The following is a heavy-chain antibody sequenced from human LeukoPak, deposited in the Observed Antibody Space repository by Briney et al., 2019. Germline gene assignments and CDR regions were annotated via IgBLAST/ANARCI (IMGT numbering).Heavy chain of an antibody. CDR3: ASTTGGAASGFYFDY. D-gene: IGHD1-1*01. J-gene: IGHJ4*02. CDR1: GFTFSSYA. CDR2: ISYDEDNN. Sequence: GGSLRLSCGASGFTFSSYAMHWVRQAPGKGLQWVAAISYDEDNNYHADSVRGRFTISRDNSKNTLYLQMNSLKSEDTAVYYCASTTGGAASGFYFDYWGQGTQVTVSS. V-gene: IGHV3-30-3*01.